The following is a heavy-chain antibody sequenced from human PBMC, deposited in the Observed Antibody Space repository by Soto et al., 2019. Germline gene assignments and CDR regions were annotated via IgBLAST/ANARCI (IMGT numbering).Heavy chain of an antibody. Sequence: GASVKVSCKASGGTFSSYAISWVRQAPGQGLEWMGGIIPIFGTANYAQKFQGRVTITADESTSTAYMELSSLRSEDTAVYYRASLYDSSGYPTSHYYYGMDVWGQGTTVTVSS. CDR3: ASLYDSSGYPTSHYYYGMDV. CDR1: GGTFSSYA. J-gene: IGHJ6*02. CDR2: IIPIFGTA. V-gene: IGHV1-69*13. D-gene: IGHD3-22*01.